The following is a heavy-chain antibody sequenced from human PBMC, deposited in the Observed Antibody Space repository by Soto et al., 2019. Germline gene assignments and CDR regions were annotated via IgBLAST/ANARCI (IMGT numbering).Heavy chain of an antibody. V-gene: IGHV3-23*01. D-gene: IGHD3-22*01. CDR3: ANSGGYYYDSSGYYDY. CDR2: ISGSGGST. Sequence: EVQLLESGGGLVQPGGSLRLSCAASRFTFSSYAMSWVRQAPGKGLEWVSGISGSGGSTYYADSVKGRFTISRDNSKNALYLQMNSLRAEDTAVYYCANSGGYYYDSSGYYDYWGQGTLVTVSS. CDR1: RFTFSSYA. J-gene: IGHJ4*02.